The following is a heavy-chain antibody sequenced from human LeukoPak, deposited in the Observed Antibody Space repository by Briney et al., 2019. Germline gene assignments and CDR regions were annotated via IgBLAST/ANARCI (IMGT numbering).Heavy chain of an antibody. J-gene: IGHJ3*02. V-gene: IGHV1-8*03. CDR3: ARDRGIAAAADAFDI. CDR2: MNPNSGNT. CDR1: GYTFTSYD. D-gene: IGHD6-13*01. Sequence: GASVKVSCKASGYTFTSYDINWVRQATGQGLEWMGWMNPNSGNTDYAQKFQGRLTITRNTSTSTAYMELSSLKSDDTAVYYCARDRGIAAAADAFDIWGQGTMVTVSS.